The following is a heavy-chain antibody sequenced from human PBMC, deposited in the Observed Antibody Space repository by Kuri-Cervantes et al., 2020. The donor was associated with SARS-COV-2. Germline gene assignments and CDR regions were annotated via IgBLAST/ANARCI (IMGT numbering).Heavy chain of an antibody. D-gene: IGHD2-2*01. J-gene: IGHJ5*02. V-gene: IGHV3-11*04. CDR2: IRPSGGSK. CDR1: GFPFNDYY. Sequence: GGSLRLSCAASGFPFNDYYFTWIRQAPGKGLEWVSSIRPSGGSKFYADSVKGRFTISRDDAKSSVYLQMNSLRGEDTAVYYCAREDIVVVPAAIAHTYNWFDPWGQGTLVTVSS. CDR3: AREDIVVVPAAIAHTYNWFDP.